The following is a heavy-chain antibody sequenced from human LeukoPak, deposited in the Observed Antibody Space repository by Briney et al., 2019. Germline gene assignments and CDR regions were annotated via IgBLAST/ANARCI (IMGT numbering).Heavy chain of an antibody. V-gene: IGHV4-31*03. D-gene: IGHD6-13*01. Sequence: SETLSLTCTVSGGSISSGGYYWSWIRQHPGEGLEWIGYIYYSGSTYYNPSLKSRVTISVDTSKNQFSLKLSSVTAADTAVYYCARVRSSSWYGNNWFDPWGQGTLVTVSS. CDR3: ARVRSSSWYGNNWFDP. CDR1: GGSISSGGYY. J-gene: IGHJ5*02. CDR2: IYYSGST.